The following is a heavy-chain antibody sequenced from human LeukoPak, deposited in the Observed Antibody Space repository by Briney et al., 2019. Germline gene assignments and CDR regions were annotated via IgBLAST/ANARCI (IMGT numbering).Heavy chain of an antibody. CDR1: GFTFSSYA. D-gene: IGHD3-9*01. CDR3: AKDLKRYFDWLPYDY. Sequence: GGSLRLSCAAPGFTFSSYAMSWVRQAPGKGLEWVSAISGSGGSTYYADSVKGRFTISRDNSKNTLYLQMNSLRAEDTAVYYCAKDLKRYFDWLPYDYWGQGTLVTVSS. CDR2: ISGSGGST. V-gene: IGHV3-23*01. J-gene: IGHJ4*02.